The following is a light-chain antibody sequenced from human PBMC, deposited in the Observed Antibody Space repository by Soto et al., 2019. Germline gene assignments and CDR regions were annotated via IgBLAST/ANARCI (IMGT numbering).Light chain of an antibody. J-gene: IGKJ5*01. V-gene: IGKV3D-15*01. CDR2: HTS. CDR3: QQYYNWPPIT. Sequence: EVVMTQSPATLSVSPGERAIISCRASQFIGRDLAWYQQKAGQAPRLLIYHTSTRAAGIPARFSGSGSGTEFTLTISSLQSEDFAVYFCQQYYNWPPITFGQGTRLEIK. CDR1: QFIGRD.